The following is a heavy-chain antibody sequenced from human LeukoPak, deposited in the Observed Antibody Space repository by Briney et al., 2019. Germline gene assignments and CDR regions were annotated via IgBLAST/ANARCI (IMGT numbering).Heavy chain of an antibody. Sequence: SETLSLTCTVSGGSINSYYWSWIRQPPGKGLEWIGHIYYGGSTNYNPSLMSRVTISVDKSKNQFSLKLSSVTAADTAVYYCARVLPWGGGGDFDYWGQGTLVTVSS. CDR2: IYYGGST. J-gene: IGHJ4*02. V-gene: IGHV4-59*12. CDR3: ARVLPWGGGGDFDY. CDR1: GGSINSYY. D-gene: IGHD2-21*01.